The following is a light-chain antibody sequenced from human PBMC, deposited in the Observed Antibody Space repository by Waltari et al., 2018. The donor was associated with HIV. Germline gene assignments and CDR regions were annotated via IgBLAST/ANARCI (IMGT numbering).Light chain of an antibody. J-gene: IGLJ2*01. Sequence: QSALTQPASMSGSPGQSITISCTGTSRDVGNNDYVSWYQHHPGKAPILMIYEVIKRPSGVSDRFSGSKSGNTASLTISGLQAEDEADYYCSSYTSISVFAIFGGGTKVTVL. CDR3: SSYTSISVFAI. CDR1: SRDVGNNDY. V-gene: IGLV2-14*01. CDR2: EVI.